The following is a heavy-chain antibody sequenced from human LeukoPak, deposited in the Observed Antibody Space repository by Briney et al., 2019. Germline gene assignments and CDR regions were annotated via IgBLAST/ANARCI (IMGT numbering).Heavy chain of an antibody. CDR3: AAALTGYARDY. V-gene: IGHV1-18*04. J-gene: IGHJ4*02. CDR2: ISAYNGNT. CDR1: GYTFTDYY. D-gene: IGHD3-9*01. Sequence: ASVKVSCKASGYTFTDYYLHWVRQAPGQGLEWMGWISAYNGNTNYAQKLQGRVTMTTDTSTSTAYMELRSLRSDDTAVYYCAAALTGYARDYWGQGTLVTVSS.